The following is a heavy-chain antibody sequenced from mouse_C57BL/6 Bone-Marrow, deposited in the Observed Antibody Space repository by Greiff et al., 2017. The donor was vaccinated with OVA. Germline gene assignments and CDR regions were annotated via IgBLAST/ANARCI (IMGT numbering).Heavy chain of an antibody. CDR2: IDPSDSYT. CDR1: GYTFTSYW. Sequence: QVQLQQPGAELVKPGASVKLSCKASGYTFTSYWMQWVKQRPGQGLEWIGEIDPSDSYTNYNQKFKGKATLTVDTSSSTAYMQLSSLTSEDSAVYYCAREGLLYYFDYWGQGTTFTVSS. D-gene: IGHD3-3*01. CDR3: AREGLLYYFDY. V-gene: IGHV1-50*01. J-gene: IGHJ2*01.